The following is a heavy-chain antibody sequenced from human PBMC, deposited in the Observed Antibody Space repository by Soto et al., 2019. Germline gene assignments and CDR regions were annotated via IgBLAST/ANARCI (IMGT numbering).Heavy chain of an antibody. J-gene: IGHJ4*02. Sequence: PSETLSLTCTVAGGSVFSSSSLWVWIRQSPGKGLEWLGQIFYTGTTYYNPSLGSRITMSVDSSKSLFSLRLSSVTAADTALYYCARLGGINELRGPWYKLEKWGRGILVTVSS. CDR2: IFYTGTT. V-gene: IGHV4-39*02. CDR1: GGSVFSSSSL. CDR3: ARLGGINELRGPWYKLEK. D-gene: IGHD1-1*01.